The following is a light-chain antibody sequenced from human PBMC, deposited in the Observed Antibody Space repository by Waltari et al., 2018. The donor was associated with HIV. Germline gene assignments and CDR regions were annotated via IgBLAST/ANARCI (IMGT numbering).Light chain of an antibody. V-gene: IGKV3-20*01. CDR3: QQYGTSPLT. CDR1: QSVSSSS. CDR2: SAS. Sequence: EIVLTQSPGTLSLSPGGRATLSCRASQSVSSSSLAWYQQKPGQAPRLLIYSASSRATGVPDRFSGSGSGTDFTLTISRLEPEDFAVYYCQQYGTSPLTFGGGTKVEIK. J-gene: IGKJ4*01.